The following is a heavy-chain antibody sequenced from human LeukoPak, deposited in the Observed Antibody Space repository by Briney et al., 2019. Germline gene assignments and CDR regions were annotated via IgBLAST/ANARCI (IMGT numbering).Heavy chain of an antibody. Sequence: SETLSLTCTVSGGSISSSSYYWGWIRQPPGNGLEWIGSIYYSGSTYYNPALKSRVTISVDTSKNQFSLKLSSVTAADTAVYYCARDRGSSWYHYFDYWGQGTLVTVSS. CDR2: IYYSGST. J-gene: IGHJ4*02. V-gene: IGHV4-39*07. D-gene: IGHD6-13*01. CDR3: ARDRGSSWYHYFDY. CDR1: GGSISSSSYY.